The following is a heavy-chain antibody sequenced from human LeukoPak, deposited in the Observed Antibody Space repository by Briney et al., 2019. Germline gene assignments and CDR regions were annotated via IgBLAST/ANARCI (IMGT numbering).Heavy chain of an antibody. D-gene: IGHD3-22*01. V-gene: IGHV3-23*01. CDR2: ISGSGGSA. CDR1: GFTFSNYG. CDR3: AKLYYYYDSSGYYLDY. Sequence: PGGSLRLSCATSGFTFSNYGISWVRQAPGKGLEWVSAISGSGGSAYYADSVKGRFTISRDNSKNTLYLQMNSLRAEDTAVYYRAKLYYYYDSSGYYLDYWGQGTLVTVSS. J-gene: IGHJ4*02.